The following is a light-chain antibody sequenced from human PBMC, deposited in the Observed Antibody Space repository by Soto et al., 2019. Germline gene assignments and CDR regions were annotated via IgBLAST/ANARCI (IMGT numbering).Light chain of an antibody. Sequence: QSALTKPRSVSGSPGQSVTISCTGTSSDVGGYNYVSWYQHHPGKAPKLMIYDVSKRPSGVPDRCSGSKSGNTASLTISGLQAEDEADYYCCSYAGSYTYVFGPGTKLTVL. CDR1: SSDVGGYNY. J-gene: IGLJ1*01. CDR2: DVS. CDR3: CSYAGSYTYV. V-gene: IGLV2-11*01.